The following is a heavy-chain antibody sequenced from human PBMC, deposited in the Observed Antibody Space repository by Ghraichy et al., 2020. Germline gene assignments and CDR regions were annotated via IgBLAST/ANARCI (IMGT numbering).Heavy chain of an antibody. J-gene: IGHJ3*02. D-gene: IGHD3-3*01. CDR1: GYTFTSYG. V-gene: IGHV1-18*01. Sequence: ASVKVSCKASGYTFTSYGISWVRQAPGQGLEWMGWISAYNGNTNYAQKLQGRVTMTTDTSTSTAYMELRSLRSDDTAVYYCARDRVVHTPWSGFYDAFDIWGQGTMVTVSS. CDR2: ISAYNGNT. CDR3: ARDRVVHTPWSGFYDAFDI.